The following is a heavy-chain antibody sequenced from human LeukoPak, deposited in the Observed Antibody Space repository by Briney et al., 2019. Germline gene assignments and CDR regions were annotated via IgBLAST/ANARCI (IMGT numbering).Heavy chain of an antibody. V-gene: IGHV4-30-2*01. D-gene: IGHD4-17*01. CDR2: IYHSGST. Sequence: SETLSLTCAVSGGSISSGGYSWSWIRQPPGKGLEWIGYIYHSGSTYYNPSLKSRVTISVDRSKNQFSLKLSSVTAADTAVYYCASYGDYVPAFDIWGQGTMVTVSS. CDR3: ASYGDYVPAFDI. CDR1: GGSISSGGYS. J-gene: IGHJ3*02.